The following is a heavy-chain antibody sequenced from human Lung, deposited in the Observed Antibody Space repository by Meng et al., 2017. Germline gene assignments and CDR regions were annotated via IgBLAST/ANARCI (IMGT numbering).Heavy chain of an antibody. D-gene: IGHD6-19*01. J-gene: IGHJ4*02. CDR3: ARDRQWLFDY. V-gene: IGHV1-18*01. Sequence: QVHLGQAGREVKKPGAPVKVSCKASGYTFTTYGISWLRQAPGQGLEWMGWIDPGNGNRDFAEKFQDRLTMSNDTSSSTVYMELTRLTSDDTAVYYCARDRQWLFDYWGQGALVTVSS. CDR2: IDPGNGNR. CDR1: GYTFTTYG.